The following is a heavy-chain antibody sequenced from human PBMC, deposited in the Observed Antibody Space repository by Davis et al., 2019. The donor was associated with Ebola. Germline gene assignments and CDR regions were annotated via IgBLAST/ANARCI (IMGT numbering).Heavy chain of an antibody. CDR2: ISGSGGST. CDR3: VRDPGLGGYYGMDV. Sequence: GGSLRLSCAASGFTFSSYAMSWVRQAPGKGLEWVSAISGSGGSTYYADSVKGRFTISRDNSKNTLYLQMNSLRAEDTAVYYCVRDPGLGGYYGMDVWGQGTTVTVSS. V-gene: IGHV3-23*01. CDR1: GFTFSSYA. J-gene: IGHJ6*02. D-gene: IGHD3-16*01.